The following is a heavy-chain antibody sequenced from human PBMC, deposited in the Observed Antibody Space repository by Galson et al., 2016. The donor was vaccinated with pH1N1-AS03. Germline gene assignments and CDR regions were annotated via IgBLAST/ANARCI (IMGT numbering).Heavy chain of an antibody. CDR2: ISGADLST. CDR1: GFTFSTYA. CDR3: ANPSASGTTMVTRLDY. Sequence: SLRLSCAASGFTFSTYAMSWVRQAPGKGLEWVSSISGADLSTYSADSVKGRFTVSRDNSKNTLYLQMNGLRAEDTAIYYCANPSASGTTMVTRLDYWGQGILVTVSS. J-gene: IGHJ4*02. D-gene: IGHD5-18*01. V-gene: IGHV3-23*01.